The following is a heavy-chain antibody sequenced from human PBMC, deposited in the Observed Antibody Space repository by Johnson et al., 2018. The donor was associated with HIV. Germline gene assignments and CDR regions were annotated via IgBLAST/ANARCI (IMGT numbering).Heavy chain of an antibody. Sequence: VQVVESGGGLVQPGGSLRLSCAASGFTFSSYAMSWVRQAPGKGLEWVSAISGSGGSTYYADSVKGRFTISRDNSKNTLYLQMNSLRAEDTAVYYCAKDAVVVPAANPDAFDIWGQGTMVTVSS. V-gene: IGHV3-23*04. CDR1: GFTFSSYA. D-gene: IGHD2-2*01. CDR2: ISGSGGST. CDR3: AKDAVVVPAANPDAFDI. J-gene: IGHJ3*02.